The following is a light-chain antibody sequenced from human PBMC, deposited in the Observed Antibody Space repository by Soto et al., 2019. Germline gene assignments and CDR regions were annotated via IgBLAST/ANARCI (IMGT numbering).Light chain of an antibody. CDR3: QQRSNWLLT. V-gene: IGKV3-11*01. Sequence: EIVLTQSPATLSLSPGERATLSCRASQSVSSYLAWYQQKHGQAPTRLIYDASNRATGIPARFSGSGSGTDFTLPISSLEPEDFSVYYCQQRSNWLLTFGGGTKVEIK. CDR1: QSVSSY. J-gene: IGKJ4*01. CDR2: DAS.